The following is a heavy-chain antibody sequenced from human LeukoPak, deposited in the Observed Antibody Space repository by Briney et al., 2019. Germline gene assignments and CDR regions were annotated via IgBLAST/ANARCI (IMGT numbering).Heavy chain of an antibody. J-gene: IGHJ4*02. Sequence: GGSLRLSCAASGFTFSNAWMTWVRQAPGKGLEWVGRIKSKTDGGTAEYGAPVAGRFTISRDDSKNKLDLQMNSLKTEETAVYYCNTTIGLAPTKFNYWGQGTLVTVSS. CDR3: NTTIGLAPTKFNY. CDR1: GFTFSNAW. CDR2: IKSKTDGGTA. V-gene: IGHV3-15*01. D-gene: IGHD5-24*01.